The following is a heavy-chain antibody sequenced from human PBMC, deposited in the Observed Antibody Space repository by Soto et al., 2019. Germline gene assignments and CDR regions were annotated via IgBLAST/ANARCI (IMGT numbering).Heavy chain of an antibody. D-gene: IGHD2-21*02. Sequence: ASVKVSCKASGYTFTAFYMHWVRQAPGQGLEWMGIINPSGGTTRYAQKFQGRVTMTSDTSTSTVYMELSSLRSGDTAVYYCARGRGFWNMNNCYSDHWGQGALVTVSS. CDR3: ARGRGFWNMNNCYSDH. J-gene: IGHJ4*02. CDR1: GYTFTAFY. V-gene: IGHV1-46*03. CDR2: INPSGGTT.